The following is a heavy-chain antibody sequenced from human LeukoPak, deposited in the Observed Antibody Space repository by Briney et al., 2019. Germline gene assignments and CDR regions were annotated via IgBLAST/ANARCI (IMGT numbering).Heavy chain of an antibody. CDR1: GGSISSYY. D-gene: IGHD2-2*01. Sequence: SETLSLTCTVSGGSISSYYWSWIRQPPGKGLEWIGYIYYSGSTNYNPSLRSRVTISVDMSKNQFSLKLSSVTAADTAVYYCARRGRTLYYFDYWGQGTLVTVSS. CDR2: IYYSGST. CDR3: ARRGRTLYYFDY. V-gene: IGHV4-59*01. J-gene: IGHJ4*02.